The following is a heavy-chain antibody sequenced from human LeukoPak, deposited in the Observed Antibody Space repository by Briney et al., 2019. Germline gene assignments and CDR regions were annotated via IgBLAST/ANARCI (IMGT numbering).Heavy chain of an antibody. CDR3: AREVGRGEIIDY. Sequence: TGGSLRLSCAASGFTFSSYSMNWVRQAPGKGLEWVSSISSSSIYKYYADSVKGRFTISRDNAKKSLYLQMNSLRAEDTAVYYCAREVGRGEIIDYWGQGTLVTVSS. D-gene: IGHD5-12*01. CDR2: ISSSSIYK. V-gene: IGHV3-21*01. J-gene: IGHJ4*02. CDR1: GFTFSSYS.